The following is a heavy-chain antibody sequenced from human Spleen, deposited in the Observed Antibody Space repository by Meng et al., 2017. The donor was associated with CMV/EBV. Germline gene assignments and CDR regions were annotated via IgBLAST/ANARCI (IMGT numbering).Heavy chain of an antibody. V-gene: IGHV4-39*01. CDR2: FFHSGDT. J-gene: IGHJ4*02. D-gene: IGHD5-18*01. Sequence: SETLSLTCTVAGVSVSSSSFFWGWIRQPPGKGLGWMGSFFHSGDTYSNPSLRSRVAISVETSKNQFPLRLNSVTATDTAVYYCARHLRGYSWPKSDWGQGTLVTVSS. CDR1: GVSVSSSSFF. CDR3: ARHLRGYSWPKSD.